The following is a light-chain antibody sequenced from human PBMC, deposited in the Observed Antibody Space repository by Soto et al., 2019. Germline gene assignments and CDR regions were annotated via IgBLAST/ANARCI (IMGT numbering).Light chain of an antibody. CDR3: QQYNNWPPYT. V-gene: IGKV3-15*01. Sequence: EIVMTQSPATLSVSPGDRATLSCRASQSVSSNLAWYQQKPGQAPRLLIYGASTRATGIPARFSGSGSGTEVTLTISSLQSGDFAVYYCQQYNNWPPYTFGQGTKLEIK. CDR2: GAS. CDR1: QSVSSN. J-gene: IGKJ2*01.